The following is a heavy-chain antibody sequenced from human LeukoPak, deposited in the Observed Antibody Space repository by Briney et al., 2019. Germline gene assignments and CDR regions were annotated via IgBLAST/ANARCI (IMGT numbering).Heavy chain of an antibody. CDR1: GGSFSGYY. V-gene: IGHV4-34*01. D-gene: IGHD3-10*01. CDR3: ARDLSDYYGSGSYRPIDAFDI. J-gene: IGHJ3*02. Sequence: SETLSLTCAVYGGSFSGYYWSWIRQPPGKGLEWIGEIDHSGSPNYNPSLKSRVTISIDTSKNQFSLKLSPVTAADTAVYYCARDLSDYYGSGSYRPIDAFDIWGQGTMVTVSS. CDR2: IDHSGSP.